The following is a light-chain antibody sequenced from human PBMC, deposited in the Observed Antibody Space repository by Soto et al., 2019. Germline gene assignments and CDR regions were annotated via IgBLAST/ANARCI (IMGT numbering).Light chain of an antibody. Sequence: QLTQSPSSLSASLGAIVTISCRASQNIGTFLNWYQQKLGKAPKLLISITSHLQSGVPSRFSGSGSGTDFTLTISRLQPEYFANCYCQQSYNAPQTFGQGTKVEV. CDR1: QNIGTF. CDR3: QQSYNAPQT. V-gene: IGKV1-39*01. J-gene: IGKJ1*01. CDR2: ITS.